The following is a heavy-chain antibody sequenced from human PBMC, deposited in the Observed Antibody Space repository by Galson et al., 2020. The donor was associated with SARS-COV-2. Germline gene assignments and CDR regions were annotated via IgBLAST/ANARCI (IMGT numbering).Heavy chain of an antibody. J-gene: IGHJ6*02. V-gene: IGHV4-59*08. CDR3: ATSTTVNSVYYCGLDV. CDR2: MYYSGST. CDR1: GGSISSYY. D-gene: IGHD4-4*01. Sequence: SETLSLTCTVSGGSISSYYWSWIRQPPGKGLEWIGYMYYSGSTNYNPSLKSRVTISIDTSKNQFSLKLSSVTAADTAVYYCATSTTVNSVYYCGLDVWGQGTAVTVSS.